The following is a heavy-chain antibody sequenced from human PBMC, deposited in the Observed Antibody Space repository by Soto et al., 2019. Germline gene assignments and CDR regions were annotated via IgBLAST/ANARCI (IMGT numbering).Heavy chain of an antibody. CDR2: MYSGGTT. J-gene: IGHJ5*02. D-gene: IGHD3-16*01. CDR3: AREGRGNWVDP. V-gene: IGHV3-66*01. CDR1: GFTVDSNY. Sequence: EVQVVESGGGLVQPGGSLRLSCVATGFTVDSNYISWVRQAPGKGLEWVAVMYSGGTTHYADSVKDRFTVSRDTSRNTLYPQMNSLRLEDTAVYYCAREGRGNWVDPWGQGTLVTVSS.